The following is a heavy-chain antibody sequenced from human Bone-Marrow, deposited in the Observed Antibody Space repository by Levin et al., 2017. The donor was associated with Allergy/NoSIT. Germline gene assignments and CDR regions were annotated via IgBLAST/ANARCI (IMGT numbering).Heavy chain of an antibody. CDR3: TREKHYGGNGYQYYFDI. J-gene: IGHJ4*02. CDR2: IYSSGSP. V-gene: IGHV4-30-4*01. Sequence: NSSETLSLTCTVSGGSISSGDYFWSWIRQPPGKGLEWIGYIYSSGSPYYNPSLKSRASISVDTSKIQFFLKLSSVTAAATAVYYCTREKHYGGNGYQYYFDIWGQGTLVTVSS. CDR1: GGSISSGDYF. D-gene: IGHD3-22*01.